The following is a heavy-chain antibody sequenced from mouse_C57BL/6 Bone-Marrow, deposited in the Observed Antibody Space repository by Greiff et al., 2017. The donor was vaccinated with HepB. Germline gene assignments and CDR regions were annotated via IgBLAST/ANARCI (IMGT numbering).Heavy chain of an antibody. Sequence: EVKLVESGGGLVQSGRSLRLSCATSGFTFSDFYMEWVRQAPGKGLEWIAASRNKANDYTTEYSASVKGRFIVSRDTSQSILYLQMNALRAEDTAIYYCARDAYYYAMDYWGQGTSVTVSS. J-gene: IGHJ4*01. CDR3: ARDAYYYAMDY. CDR2: SRNKANDYTT. CDR1: GFTFSDFY. V-gene: IGHV7-1*01.